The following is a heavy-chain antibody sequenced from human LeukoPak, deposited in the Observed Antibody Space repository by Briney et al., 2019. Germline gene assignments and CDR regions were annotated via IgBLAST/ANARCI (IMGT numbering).Heavy chain of an antibody. J-gene: IGHJ4*02. Sequence: ASVKVSCEASGYTFTGYYMHWVRQAPGQGLEWMGWINPNSGGTNYAQKFQGRVTMTRDTSISTAYMELSRLRSDDTAVYYCARELSSGWYPIAIDYWGQGTLVTVSS. D-gene: IGHD6-19*01. V-gene: IGHV1-2*02. CDR3: ARELSSGWYPIAIDY. CDR2: INPNSGGT. CDR1: GYTFTGYY.